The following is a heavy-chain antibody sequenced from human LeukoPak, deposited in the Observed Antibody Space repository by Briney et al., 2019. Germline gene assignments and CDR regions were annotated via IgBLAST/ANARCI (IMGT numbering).Heavy chain of an antibody. CDR1: GFTVSSNY. Sequence: PGGSLRLSCAASGFTVSSNYMSWVRQAPGKGLEWVSVIYSGGSTYYADSLKGRFTISRDNSKNTLYLQMNSLRAEDTAVYYCARDRGGIAGLYYSWGQGTLVTVSS. J-gene: IGHJ4*02. V-gene: IGHV3-53*01. D-gene: IGHD6-13*01. CDR3: ARDRGGIAGLYYS. CDR2: IYSGGST.